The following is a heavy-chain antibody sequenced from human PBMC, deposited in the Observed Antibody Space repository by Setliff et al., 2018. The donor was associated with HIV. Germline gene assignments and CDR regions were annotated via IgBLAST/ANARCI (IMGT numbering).Heavy chain of an antibody. CDR2: INHSGST. J-gene: IGHJ4*02. D-gene: IGHD1-7*01. CDR1: GGSFSGYF. CDR3: ARWRDNWNSGFDQ. Sequence: SETLSLTCAVYGGSFSGYFWSWIRQPPGKGLEWIGEINHSGSTNYNPSLKSRVTISVDTSKKQFSLKLSSVTAADTAVYYCARWRDNWNSGFDQWGQGTLVTVSS. V-gene: IGHV4-34*01.